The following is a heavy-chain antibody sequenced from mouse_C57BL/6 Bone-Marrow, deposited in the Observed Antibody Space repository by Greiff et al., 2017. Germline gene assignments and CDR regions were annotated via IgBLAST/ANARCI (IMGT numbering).Heavy chain of an antibody. D-gene: IGHD2-3*01. Sequence: EVQLQQSGAELVRPGASVKLSCTASGFNIKDDYMHWVKQRPEQGLEWIGWIDPENGDTEYASKFQGKATITADTSSNTAYLQLSSRTSEDTAVYYGTTGGYYTGDFDVWGTGTTVTVSS. CDR1: GFNIKDDY. CDR2: IDPENGDT. J-gene: IGHJ1*03. V-gene: IGHV14-4*01. CDR3: TTGGYYTGDFDV.